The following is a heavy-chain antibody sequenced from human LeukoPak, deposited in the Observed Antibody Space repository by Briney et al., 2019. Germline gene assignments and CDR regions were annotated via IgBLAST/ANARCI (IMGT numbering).Heavy chain of an antibody. CDR3: ARGYYDSSGYYYFDY. D-gene: IGHD3-22*01. CDR2: SYYSGST. Sequence: TSETLSLTCTVSGGAISSYYWSWIRQPPGKGLGWIAYSYYSGSTNYNPSLKSRVTISVDTSKNQFSLKLSSVTAADTAVYYCARGYYDSSGYYYFDYWGQGTLVTVSS. CDR1: GGAISSYY. V-gene: IGHV4-59*01. J-gene: IGHJ4*02.